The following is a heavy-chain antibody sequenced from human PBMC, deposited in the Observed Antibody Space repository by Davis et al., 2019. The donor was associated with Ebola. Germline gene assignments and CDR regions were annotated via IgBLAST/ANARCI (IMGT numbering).Heavy chain of an antibody. D-gene: IGHD2-8*01. J-gene: IGHJ6*02. Sequence: GESLKISCAASGFTFSSYGMHWVHQAPGKGLEWVAVISYDGSNKYYADSVKGRFTISRDNSKNTLYLQMNSLRAEDTAVYYCAKSVYAMAHYYYGMDVWGQGTTVTVSS. CDR3: AKSVYAMAHYYYGMDV. CDR1: GFTFSSYG. CDR2: ISYDGSNK. V-gene: IGHV3-30*18.